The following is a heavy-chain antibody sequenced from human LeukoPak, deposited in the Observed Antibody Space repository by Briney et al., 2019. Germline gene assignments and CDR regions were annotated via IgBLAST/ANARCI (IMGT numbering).Heavy chain of an antibody. J-gene: IGHJ6*02. CDR3: AREYYYYGMDV. V-gene: IGHV3-33*01. CDR1: GFTFSSYG. Sequence: GGSLRLSCAASGFTFSSYGMHWVRQAPGKGLEWVAVIWYDGSNKYYADSVKGRFTISRDNSKNTLYLQINSLRAEDTAVHYCAREYYYYGMDVWGQGTTVTVSS. CDR2: IWYDGSNK.